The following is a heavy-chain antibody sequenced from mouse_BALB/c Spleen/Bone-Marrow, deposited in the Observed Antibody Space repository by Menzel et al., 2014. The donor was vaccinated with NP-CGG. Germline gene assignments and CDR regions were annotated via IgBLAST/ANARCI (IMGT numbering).Heavy chain of an antibody. CDR1: GFNIKDTY. CDR3: AAYYCGSSYGFAY. CDR2: IDPANGNT. D-gene: IGHD1-1*01. J-gene: IGHJ3*01. Sequence: VQLKQSGAELVKPGASVKLSCTASGFNIKDTYMHWVKQRPEQGLEWIGRIDPANGNTKYDPKFQGKATITADTSSNTAYLELRSLTSEDTAVYYGAAYYCGSSYGFAYWGQGTLVTVSA. V-gene: IGHV14-3*02.